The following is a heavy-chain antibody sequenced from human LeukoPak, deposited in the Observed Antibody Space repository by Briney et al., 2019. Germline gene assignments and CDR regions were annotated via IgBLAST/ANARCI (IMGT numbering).Heavy chain of an antibody. D-gene: IGHD1-1*01. CDR2: IYYSGST. CDR1: GGSISSSSYY. CDR3: ARQGELERRPHFDY. Sequence: SETLSLTCTVSGGSISSSSYYWGWIRQPPGKGLEWIGSIYYSGSTYYNPSLKSRVTISVDTSKNQFSLKLSSVTAADTAVYYCARQGELERRPHFDYWGQGTLVTVSS. V-gene: IGHV4-39*01. J-gene: IGHJ4*02.